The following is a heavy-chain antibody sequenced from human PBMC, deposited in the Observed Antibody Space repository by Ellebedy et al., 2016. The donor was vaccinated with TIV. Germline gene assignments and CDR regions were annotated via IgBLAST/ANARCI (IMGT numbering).Heavy chain of an antibody. CDR3: ARDRRGYDAFDI. V-gene: IGHV1-69*13. CDR1: GGTFRNSA. J-gene: IGHJ3*02. Sequence: AASVKVSCKASGGTFRNSAINWLRQAPGQGLEWMGVIIPMFGIPNYPQKFQGRVTITADESTNTAYMDLRSLTFEDTAVYYCARDRRGYDAFDIWGQGTMVTVSA. CDR2: IIPMFGIP. D-gene: IGHD6-13*01.